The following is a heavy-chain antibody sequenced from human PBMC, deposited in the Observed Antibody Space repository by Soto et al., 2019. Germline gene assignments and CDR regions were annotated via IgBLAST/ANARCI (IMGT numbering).Heavy chain of an antibody. CDR1: GGTFSSYT. Sequence: GASVKVSCKASGGTFSSYTISWVRQAPGQGLEWMGRIIPILGIANYAQKFQGRVTITADKSTSTAYMELSSLRSEDTAVYYCARGGEAGDPYDILTGYHYYYYMDVWGKGTTVTVSS. CDR3: ARGGEAGDPYDILTGYHYYYYMDV. D-gene: IGHD3-9*01. J-gene: IGHJ6*03. V-gene: IGHV1-69*02. CDR2: IIPILGIA.